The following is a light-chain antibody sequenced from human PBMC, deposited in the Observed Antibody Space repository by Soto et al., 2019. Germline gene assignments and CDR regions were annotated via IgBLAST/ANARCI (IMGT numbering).Light chain of an antibody. J-gene: IGKJ5*01. CDR3: QQYAIPPMS. CDR2: DAS. V-gene: IGKV1-5*01. CDR1: QSISSR. Sequence: DIQMTQSPSTLSASVGDRVTIACRASQSISSRLAWYQLKPGKVPKLLISDASTLERGVPTTFSGSGSGTEFTLTISSLQPDDSATYFCQQYAIPPMSFGQGTRLEIK.